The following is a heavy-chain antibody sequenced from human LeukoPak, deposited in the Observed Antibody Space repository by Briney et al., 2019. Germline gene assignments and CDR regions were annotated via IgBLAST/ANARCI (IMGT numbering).Heavy chain of an antibody. Sequence: GESLKISCKASGYDFTRYWIGWVRQMPGKGLEWMGIIYPGDSDIRYSPSFQGLVTISADKSFDTAYLQWSSLKASDTAMYYCARQYPFPGDLQLLGYFDYWGQGTLVTVSS. CDR2: IYPGDSDI. D-gene: IGHD1-1*01. CDR3: ARQYPFPGDLQLLGYFDY. V-gene: IGHV5-51*01. J-gene: IGHJ4*02. CDR1: GYDFTRYW.